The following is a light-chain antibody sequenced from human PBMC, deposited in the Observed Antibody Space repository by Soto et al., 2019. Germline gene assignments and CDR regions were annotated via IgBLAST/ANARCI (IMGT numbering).Light chain of an antibody. V-gene: IGKV1-39*01. J-gene: IGKJ1*01. CDR1: EGISTY. Sequence: PSSPSSSVAGRITNTFLASEGISTYLNWYQQKPGKAPKLLINAASTLGSGVPSRFSGSGSGTEFTLTISGLQPEDFATYYFQQSYDNLWTFGHGTKVDI. CDR3: QQSYDNLWT. CDR2: AAS.